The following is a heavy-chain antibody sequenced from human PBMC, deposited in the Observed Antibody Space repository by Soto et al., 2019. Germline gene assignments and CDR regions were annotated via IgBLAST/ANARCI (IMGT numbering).Heavy chain of an antibody. Sequence: PGGSLRLSCAASGFTFGIHWMTWFRQVPGKGLEWVANINQDGSDKYYVDSVKGRFIISRDNAKDSLYLQMNSLRVEDTAAYYCATSMRHTLDPWGQGTLVTVS. V-gene: IGHV3-7*01. D-gene: IGHD2-21*01. J-gene: IGHJ5*02. CDR2: INQDGSDK. CDR3: ATSMRHTLDP. CDR1: GFTFGIHW.